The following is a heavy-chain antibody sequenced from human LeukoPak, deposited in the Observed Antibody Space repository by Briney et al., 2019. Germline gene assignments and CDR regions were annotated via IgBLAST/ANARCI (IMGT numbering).Heavy chain of an antibody. CDR3: ARRGSSSGKSNWFDP. D-gene: IGHD3-10*01. V-gene: IGHV4-59*01. J-gene: IGHJ5*02. CDR2: IYYSGST. Sequence: PSETLSLTRTLSGGSISSYYWSWIRQPPRKGLERIGYIYYSGSTNYNPSLKSRVTISVDTSKNQFSLKLSSVTAAETAVYYCARRGSSSGKSNWFDPWGQGILVTVSS. CDR1: GGSISSYY.